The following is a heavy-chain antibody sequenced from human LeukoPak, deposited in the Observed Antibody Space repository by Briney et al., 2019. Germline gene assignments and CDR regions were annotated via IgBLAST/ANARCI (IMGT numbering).Heavy chain of an antibody. J-gene: IGHJ6*02. CDR1: GYTFTNYG. D-gene: IGHD3-10*01. Sequence: GASVKVSCKSSGYTFTNYGITWVRQAPGQGLEWMGWINTYNGNTHNAQNLQGRVTVTTDKSTSTAYMELRSLTSDDTAVYYCARGGGSGSNGMDVWGQGTTVTVSS. V-gene: IGHV1-18*01. CDR2: INTYNGNT. CDR3: ARGGGSGSNGMDV.